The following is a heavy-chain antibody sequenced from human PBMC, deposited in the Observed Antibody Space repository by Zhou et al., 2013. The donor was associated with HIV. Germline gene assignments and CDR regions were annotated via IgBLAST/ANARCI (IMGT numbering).Heavy chain of an antibody. J-gene: IGHJ3*02. CDR2: IIPLVNRA. Sequence: QVQLEQSGAEMKKPGSSVKVSCRASGGPLSHGIAWVRQAPGQGLEWMGRIIPLVNRADYAHKFEDRLTITADKGTTTVYMDLSNLTSDDTAVYYCARDSKPELTSVFEIWGQGTLVIVSS. CDR1: GGPLSHG. V-gene: IGHV1-69*04. D-gene: IGHD1-7*01. CDR3: ARDSKPELTSVFEI.